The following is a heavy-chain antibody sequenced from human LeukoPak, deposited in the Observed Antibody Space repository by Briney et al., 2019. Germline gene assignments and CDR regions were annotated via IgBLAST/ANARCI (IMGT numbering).Heavy chain of an antibody. Sequence: GASVKVSCKASGYTLTRFSMIWVRQAPGKGLEWMGRFNPEDGNTIYAQKFQGRVTMTKDTSTNTAYMELSSLRSEDTAVYYCATGYLVTAGLMDVWGQGTTVTVSS. CDR3: ATGYLVTAGLMDV. V-gene: IGHV1-24*01. D-gene: IGHD6-13*01. CDR2: FNPEDGNT. J-gene: IGHJ6*02. CDR1: GYTLTRFS.